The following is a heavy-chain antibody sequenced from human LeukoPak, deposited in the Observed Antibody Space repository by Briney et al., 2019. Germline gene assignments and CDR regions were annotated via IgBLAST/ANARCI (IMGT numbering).Heavy chain of an antibody. Sequence: SETLSLTCAVYGGSFSGYYWGWIRQPPGKGLEWIGEINHSGSTNYNPSLKSRVTISVDTSKNQFSLKLSSVTAADTAVYYCARRDFDWLDYWGQGTLVTVSS. CDR2: INHSGST. CDR3: ARRDFDWLDY. CDR1: GGSFSGYY. J-gene: IGHJ4*02. D-gene: IGHD3-9*01. V-gene: IGHV4-34*01.